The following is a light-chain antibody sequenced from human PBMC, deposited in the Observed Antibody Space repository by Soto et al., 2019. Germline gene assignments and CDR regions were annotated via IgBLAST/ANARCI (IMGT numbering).Light chain of an antibody. J-gene: IGKJ4*01. CDR1: QGIFSF. Sequence: DIQLTQSPSFLSASIGDRVTLTCRASQGIFSFLAWYQQKPGKAPNLLISAASTLQSGVPSRFSGSGSGTEFTLTISSLQPEDFATYYCQQLNSFPLTFGGGTKVEIK. CDR2: AAS. V-gene: IGKV1-9*01. CDR3: QQLNSFPLT.